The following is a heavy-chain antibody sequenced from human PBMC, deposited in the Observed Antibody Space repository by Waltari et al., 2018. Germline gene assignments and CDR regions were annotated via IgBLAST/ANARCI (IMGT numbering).Heavy chain of an antibody. V-gene: IGHV3-48*03. CDR2: ISNSGSTI. D-gene: IGHD1-26*01. CDR3: ARDDMRYGGADY. CDR1: GFTFSSFE. J-gene: IGHJ4*02. Sequence: VQLVESGGGLVQPGGSLRLSCAASGFTFSSFEMNWVRQAPGKGLEWVSYISNSGSTIYYADSVKGRFTISRDNAKNSLYLQMTSLRAEDTAVYYCARDDMRYGGADYWGQGTLVTVSS.